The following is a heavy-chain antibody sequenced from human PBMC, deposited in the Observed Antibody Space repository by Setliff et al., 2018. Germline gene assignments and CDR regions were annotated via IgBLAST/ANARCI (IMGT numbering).Heavy chain of an antibody. Sequence: GGSLRLSCAASGFTFSSCGMHWVRQAPGKGLEWVAVIWYDGSNKYYADSVKGRFTISRDNSKNTLFLQMNSLRAEDTDVYYCAKDSRYCSGGSCSEPDAFDIWGQGTMVTVSS. CDR1: GFTFSSCG. J-gene: IGHJ3*02. CDR3: AKDSRYCSGGSCSEPDAFDI. D-gene: IGHD2-15*01. V-gene: IGHV3-33*06. CDR2: IWYDGSNK.